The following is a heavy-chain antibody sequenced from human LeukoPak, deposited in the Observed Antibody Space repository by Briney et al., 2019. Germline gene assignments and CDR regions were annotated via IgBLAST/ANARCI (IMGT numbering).Heavy chain of an antibody. D-gene: IGHD4-23*01. CDR2: ISSTSRHI. Sequence: GGSLRLSCVASGFTFSIYSMTWVRQAPGKGLEWVSSISSTSRHIHYVDSVQGRFTISRDNTKNSLYLQMNSLRAEDTAVYYCARDVYGGNSADYFDNWGQGTLVTVSS. J-gene: IGHJ4*02. V-gene: IGHV3-21*01. CDR1: GFTFSIYS. CDR3: ARDVYGGNSADYFDN.